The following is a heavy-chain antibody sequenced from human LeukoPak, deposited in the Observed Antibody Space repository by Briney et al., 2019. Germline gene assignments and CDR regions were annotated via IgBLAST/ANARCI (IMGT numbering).Heavy chain of an antibody. V-gene: IGHV3-74*01. D-gene: IGHD6-13*01. Sequence: GGSLRLSCAASGFSFNSYTMHWVRQAPGKGLVWVSRINSDGSSTSYADSVKGRFTISRDNAKNTLYLQMNSLRAEDTAVYYCARVPRDRQQLVHPFDYWGQGTLVTVSS. CDR3: ARVPRDRQQLVHPFDY. CDR1: GFSFNSYT. J-gene: IGHJ4*02. CDR2: INSDGSST.